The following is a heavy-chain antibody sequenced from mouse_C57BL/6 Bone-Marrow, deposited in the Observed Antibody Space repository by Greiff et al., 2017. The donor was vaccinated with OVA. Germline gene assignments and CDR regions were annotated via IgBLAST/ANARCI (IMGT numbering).Heavy chain of an antibody. CDR3: ARDARRAAQATRAMDY. V-gene: IGHV7-1*01. CDR1: GFTFSDFY. J-gene: IGHJ4*01. CDR2: SRNKANDYTT. D-gene: IGHD3-2*02. Sequence: EVQGVESGGGLVQSGRSLRLSCATSGFTFSDFYMEWVRQAPGKGLEWIAASRNKANDYTTEYSASVKGRFIVSRDTSQSILYLQMNALRAEDTAIYYCARDARRAAQATRAMDYWGQGTSVTVSS.